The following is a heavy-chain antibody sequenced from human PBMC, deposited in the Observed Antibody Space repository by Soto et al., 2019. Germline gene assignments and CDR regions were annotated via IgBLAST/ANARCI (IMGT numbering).Heavy chain of an antibody. CDR1: GFSLNTSGVG. J-gene: IGHJ5*02. D-gene: IGHD1-1*01. V-gene: IGHV2-5*02. Sequence: QITLKESGPTLMKPTQSLTLTCTFSGFSLNTSGVGVASIRQPPGEALEWLALIYWDDDKRYSPVLNNRLTITEDTPKNQVVLTMTNRDPVDTAAYYCAYRSGGLQGTYNWFDPWGQGTMVTVSS. CDR3: AYRSGGLQGTYNWFDP. CDR2: IYWDDDK.